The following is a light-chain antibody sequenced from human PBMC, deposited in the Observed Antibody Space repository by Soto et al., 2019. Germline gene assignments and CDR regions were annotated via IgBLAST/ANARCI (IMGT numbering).Light chain of an antibody. CDR3: QKYNSAPNT. V-gene: IGKV1-9*01. CDR1: QGISSY. CDR2: AAS. J-gene: IGKJ3*01. Sequence: IQLTQSPSSLSASVGDRVTITCRASQGISSYLAWYQQKPGKAPKLLIYAASTLQSGVPSRFSGSGSGTDFTLTISSLQPDDFATYYCQKYNSAPNTFGPGTKVDIK.